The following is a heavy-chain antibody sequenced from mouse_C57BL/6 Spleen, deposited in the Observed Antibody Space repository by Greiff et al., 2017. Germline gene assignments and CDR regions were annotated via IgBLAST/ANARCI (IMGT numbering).Heavy chain of an antibody. CDR1: GFTFSDYG. Sequence: DVKLVESGGGLVKPGGSLKLSCAASGFTFSDYGMHWVRQAPEKGLEWVAYISSGSSTIYYADTVKGRFTISRDNAKNTLFLQMTSLRSEDTAMXYCAKGLLPYFDYWGQGTTLTVSS. D-gene: IGHD2-3*01. CDR3: AKGLLPYFDY. CDR2: ISSGSSTI. V-gene: IGHV5-17*01. J-gene: IGHJ2*01.